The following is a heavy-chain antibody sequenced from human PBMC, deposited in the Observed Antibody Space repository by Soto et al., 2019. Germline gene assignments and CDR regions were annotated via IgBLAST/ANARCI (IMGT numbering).Heavy chain of an antibody. CDR2: ISSSSSYI. D-gene: IGHD6-19*01. CDR1: GFTFSSYS. J-gene: IGHJ1*01. CDR3: ARDSGRGIAVAGTQYFQH. Sequence: GGSLRLSCAASGFTFSSYSMNWVRQAPGKGLEWVSSISSSSSYIYYADSVKGRFTISRDNAKNSLYLQMNSLRAEDTAVYYWARDSGRGIAVAGTQYFQHWGQGTLVTVSS. V-gene: IGHV3-21*01.